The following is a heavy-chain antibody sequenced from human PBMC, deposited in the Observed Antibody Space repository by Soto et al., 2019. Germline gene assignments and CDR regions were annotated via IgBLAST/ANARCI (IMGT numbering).Heavy chain of an antibody. D-gene: IGHD2-15*01. CDR2: ISYDGSNK. J-gene: IGHJ6*02. CDR3: AKGYCGGGSCPGGMGV. V-gene: IGHV3-30*18. CDR1: GFTFSSYG. Sequence: QVQLVESGGGVVQPGRSLRLSCAASGFTFSSYGMHWVRQAPGRGLEWVAVISYDGSNKYYADSVKGRFTISRDNSKNTLYLQMESLRAEDTAVFYCAKGYCGGGSCPGGMGVWGQGTTVSVSS.